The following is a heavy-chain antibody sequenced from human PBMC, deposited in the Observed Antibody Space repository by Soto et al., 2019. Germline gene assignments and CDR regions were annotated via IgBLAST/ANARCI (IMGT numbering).Heavy chain of an antibody. J-gene: IGHJ4*02. V-gene: IGHV3-21*01. D-gene: IGHD3-22*01. CDR3: ARVSYYYDSSGYPGY. Sequence: PWWSLRLSCAASGFTLSSYSMNWLRQAPGKGLEWVSSISSSSSYIYYADSVKGRFTISRDNAKNSLYLQMNSLRAEDTAVYYCARVSYYYDSSGYPGYWGQGTLVTVSS. CDR2: ISSSSSYI. CDR1: GFTLSSYS.